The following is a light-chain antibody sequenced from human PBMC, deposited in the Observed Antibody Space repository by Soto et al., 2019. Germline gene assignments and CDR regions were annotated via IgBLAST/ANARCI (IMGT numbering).Light chain of an antibody. CDR3: HQRSNWPPDT. CDR2: GAS. Sequence: ETVLTQSPGTLYFSPGERATLSCRASQSVSSSYLAWYQQKPGQAPRLLIYGASTRATGVPARFSGSGSGTDFTLTISSLEPEDFAVYYCHQRSNWPPDTFGQGTRLEIK. CDR1: QSVSSSY. V-gene: IGKV3D-20*02. J-gene: IGKJ5*01.